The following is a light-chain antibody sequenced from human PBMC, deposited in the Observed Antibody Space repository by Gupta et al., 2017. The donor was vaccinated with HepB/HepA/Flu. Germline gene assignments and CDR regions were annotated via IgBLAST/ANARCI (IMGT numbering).Light chain of an antibody. CDR1: SSNIGAGYD. CDR2: GNS. V-gene: IGLV1-40*01. CDR3: QPYDSSLSGTVV. Sequence: QSVLTQPPSVSGAPGQRVTISCTGSSSNIGAGYDVHWYQQLPGTAPKLLIYGNSNRPSGVPDRFSGSKSGTSASLAITGLQAEDEADYYCQPYDSSLSGTVVFGGGTKLTVL. J-gene: IGLJ2*01.